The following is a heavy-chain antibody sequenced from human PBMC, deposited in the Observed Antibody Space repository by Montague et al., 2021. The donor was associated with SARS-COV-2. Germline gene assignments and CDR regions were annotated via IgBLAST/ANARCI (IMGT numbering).Heavy chain of an antibody. D-gene: IGHD2-21*01. J-gene: IGHJ4*02. CDR2: IYTSGRT. CDR3: ARQLRLSAYVPTYFDP. V-gene: IGHV4-61*02. Sequence: TLSLTCSVSGGSISTGNYYWSWIRQPAGKRLEWIGGIYTSGRTNYNPSLQSRVTILVDTSKNQFSLRLTSVTAADTAVYYCARQLRLSAYVPTYFDPWGQGVVVTVSS. CDR1: GGSISTGNYY.